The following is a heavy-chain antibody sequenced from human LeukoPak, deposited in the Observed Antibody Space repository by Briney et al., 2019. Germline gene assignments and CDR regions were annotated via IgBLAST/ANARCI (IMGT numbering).Heavy chain of an antibody. J-gene: IGHJ4*02. CDR2: ISGSGGST. V-gene: IGHV3-23*01. D-gene: IGHD3-22*01. Sequence: GGSLRLSCGASGFTFSSYAMSWVRQAPGKGLEWVSAISGSGGSTYYADSVKGRFTISRDNSKNTLYLQMNSLRAEDTAVYYCAKGRRNRNYYDSSGYVIDYWGQGTLVTVSS. CDR1: GFTFSSYA. CDR3: AKGRRNRNYYDSSGYVIDY.